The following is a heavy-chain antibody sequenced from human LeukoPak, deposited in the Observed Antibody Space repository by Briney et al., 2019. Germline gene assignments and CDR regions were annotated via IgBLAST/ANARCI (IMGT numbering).Heavy chain of an antibody. V-gene: IGHV1-18*01. J-gene: IGHJ5*02. CDR3: ARDYCTRGGDCYKEDLFDP. Sequence: ASVKVSCKASGYTFAIYGIGWVRQAPGPGLEWMAWISPYDGDTNYAQNFEGRVTMTTETSTSTAYMELRSLRSDDTAIYYCARDYCTRGGDCYKEDLFDPWGQGTLVTVSS. CDR1: GYTFAIYG. CDR2: ISPYDGDT. D-gene: IGHD2-21*02.